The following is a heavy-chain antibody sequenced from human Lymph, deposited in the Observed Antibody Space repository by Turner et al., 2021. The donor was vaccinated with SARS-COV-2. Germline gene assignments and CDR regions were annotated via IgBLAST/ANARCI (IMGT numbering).Heavy chain of an antibody. CDR3: ARDVERYNDFWSGYSGGYGLDV. CDR1: GSPFPGYY. CDR2: INPNSGGR. D-gene: IGHD3-3*01. V-gene: IGHV1-2*02. J-gene: IGHJ6*02. Sequence: QVQLVQSGAEVKKPGASVKVSCKASGSPFPGYYMHWVRQAPGQGLEWMGWINPNSGGRNYAQKFQGRVTMTRDTSISTAYMELSRLRSDDTAVYYCARDVERYNDFWSGYSGGYGLDVWGQGTTVTVSS.